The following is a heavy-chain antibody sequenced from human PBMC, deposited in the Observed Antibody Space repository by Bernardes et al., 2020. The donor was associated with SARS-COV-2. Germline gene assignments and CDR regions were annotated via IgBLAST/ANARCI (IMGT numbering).Heavy chain of an antibody. CDR3: AHIIGTRPDYSMDV. J-gene: IGHJ6*02. V-gene: IGHV2-5*02. Sequence: SGPTLVKPTQTLTLTCTFSGFSLTTNGVGVGWIRQPPGKALEWLALIYWDDDERYNSFLRGRLTITKDTSKNQVVLTMANMDPVDTATYYCAHIIGTRPDYSMDVWGQGTTVTVSS. CDR2: IYWDDDE. CDR1: GFSLTTNGVG. D-gene: IGHD6-6*01.